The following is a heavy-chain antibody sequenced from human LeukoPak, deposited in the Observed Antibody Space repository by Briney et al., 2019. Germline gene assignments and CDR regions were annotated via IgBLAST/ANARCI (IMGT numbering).Heavy chain of an antibody. V-gene: IGHV1-24*01. CDR2: FDPEDGET. CDR3: ATELRVPAWGAFDI. D-gene: IGHD2-2*01. J-gene: IGHJ3*02. CDR1: GYTLTELS. Sequence: ASVKVSCKVSGYTLTELSMRWVRQAPGKGLEWMRGFDPEDGETIYAQKFQGRVTMTEDTSTDTAYMELSSLRSEDTAVYYCATELRVPAWGAFDIWGQGTMVTVSS.